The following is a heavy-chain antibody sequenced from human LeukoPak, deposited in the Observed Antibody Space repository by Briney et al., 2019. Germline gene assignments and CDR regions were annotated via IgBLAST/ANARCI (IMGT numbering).Heavy chain of an antibody. D-gene: IGHD2-8*01. CDR1: GGSFSGYY. V-gene: IGHV4-59*10. Sequence: PSETLSLTCAVYGGSFSGYYWSWIRQPPGKGLEWIGRIYTSGSTNYNPSLKSRVTMSVDTSKNQFSLKLSSVTAADTAVYYCARGFRMVYATPHDAFDIWGQGTMVTVSS. J-gene: IGHJ3*02. CDR2: IYTSGST. CDR3: ARGFRMVYATPHDAFDI.